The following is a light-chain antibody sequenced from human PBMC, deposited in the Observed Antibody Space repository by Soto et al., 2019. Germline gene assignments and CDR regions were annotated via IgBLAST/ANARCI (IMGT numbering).Light chain of an antibody. Sequence: DIVMTRSPDSLAVSLGERATINCKSSQSVLYRSNNQNHLAWYQQKPGQPPNLLIYWASTRESGVPDRFSGSGSGTDFTLTISSLQAEDVAVYYCQQYYSTPRTFGQGTKVEIK. J-gene: IGKJ1*01. CDR3: QQYYSTPRT. V-gene: IGKV4-1*01. CDR2: WAS. CDR1: QSVLYRSNNQNH.